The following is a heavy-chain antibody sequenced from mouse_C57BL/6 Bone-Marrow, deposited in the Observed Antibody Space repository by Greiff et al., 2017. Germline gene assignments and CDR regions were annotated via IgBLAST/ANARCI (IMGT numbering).Heavy chain of an antibody. D-gene: IGHD2-5*01. CDR1: GFNIKDYD. Sequence: VQLQQSGAELVRPGASVKLSCTASGFNIKDYDMHWVQQRPEQGLEWIGRIATEDGDTEYAPKFQGKATMTADTSSNTASLQLSSLTSEDTAVYYCTYNSNPYWGPGTLVTVSA. CDR2: IATEDGDT. J-gene: IGHJ3*01. CDR3: TYNSNPY. V-gene: IGHV14-1*01.